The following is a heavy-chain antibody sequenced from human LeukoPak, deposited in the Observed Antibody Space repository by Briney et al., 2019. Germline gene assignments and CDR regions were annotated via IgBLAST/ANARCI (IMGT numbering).Heavy chain of an antibody. D-gene: IGHD3-22*01. CDR2: INSDGSST. CDR3: AKDQIKSLKYYYDSSGYPNPGDY. Sequence: GSLRLSCAASGFTFSSYWMHWVRQAPGKGLVWVSRINSDGSSTSYADSVKGRFTISRDNAKNTLYLQMNSLRAEDTAVYYCAKDQIKSLKYYYDSSGYPNPGDYWGQGTLVTVSS. CDR1: GFTFSSYW. J-gene: IGHJ4*02. V-gene: IGHV3-74*01.